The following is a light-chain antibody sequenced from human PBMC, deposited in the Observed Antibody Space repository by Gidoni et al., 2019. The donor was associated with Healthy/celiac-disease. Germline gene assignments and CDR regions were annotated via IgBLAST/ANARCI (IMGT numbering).Light chain of an antibody. J-gene: IGLJ1*01. CDR1: SSNIGAGYD. V-gene: IGLV1-40*01. CDR2: GNS. CDR3: QSYDSSLSGYV. Sequence: QSVLTQPPSVSGAPGQRVTISCTGSSSNIGAGYDVHWYQPRPGTAPKLLIYGNSTRPSGVPARFSGSKSGTSASLAITGLQAEDEADYYCQSYDSSLSGYVFGTWTKVTVL.